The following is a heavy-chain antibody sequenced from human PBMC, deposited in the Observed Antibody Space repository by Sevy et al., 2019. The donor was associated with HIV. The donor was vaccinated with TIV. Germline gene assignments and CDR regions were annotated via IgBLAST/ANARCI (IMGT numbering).Heavy chain of an antibody. CDR1: GGSFSGYY. J-gene: IGHJ3*02. V-gene: IGHV4-34*01. D-gene: IGHD2-2*01. CDR2: INHSGST. Sequence: SETLSLTCAVYGGSFSGYYWSWIRQPPGKGLEWIGEINHSGSTNYNPSLKSRVTISVDKSKNQLSLKLSSVTAADTAVYYCARHCSGTSCSHAFDIWGQGTMVTVSS. CDR3: ARHCSGTSCSHAFDI.